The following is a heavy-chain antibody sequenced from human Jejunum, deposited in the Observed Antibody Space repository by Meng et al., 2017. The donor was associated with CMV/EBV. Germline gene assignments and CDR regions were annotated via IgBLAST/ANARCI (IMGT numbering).Heavy chain of an antibody. D-gene: IGHD1-26*01. CDR1: GFSPSTSGEG. CDR3: AHFVGGYYPSRPDY. CDR2: IYRGDDK. Sequence: QITLKESGPTLVKPTKTLTLTCSFSGFSPSTSGEGVGWIRQPPGKALEWLALIYRGDDKRYSPSLNSRLTIAKDTSKNEVVLTLSNMGPADTGTYYCAHFVGGYYPSRPDYWGQGTLVTVSS. V-gene: IGHV2-5*02. J-gene: IGHJ4*02.